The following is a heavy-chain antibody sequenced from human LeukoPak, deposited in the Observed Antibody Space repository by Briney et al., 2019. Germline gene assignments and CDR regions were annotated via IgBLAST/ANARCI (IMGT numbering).Heavy chain of an antibody. CDR3: ARDVGAQSSGWYSVAFDI. D-gene: IGHD6-19*01. V-gene: IGHV4-59*01. Sequence: SETLSLTCIVSGDSIRSNYWSWIRQPPGKTLEWIGYIYYSGSTYYNPSLRSRVTMSVDTSKNQFSLKLSSLTAADTAVYFCARDVGAQSSGWYSVAFDIWGQGTMVTVSS. J-gene: IGHJ3*02. CDR2: IYYSGST. CDR1: GDSIRSNY.